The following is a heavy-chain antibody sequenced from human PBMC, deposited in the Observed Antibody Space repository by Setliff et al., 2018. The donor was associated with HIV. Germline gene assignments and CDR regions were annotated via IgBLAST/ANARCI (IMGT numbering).Heavy chain of an antibody. J-gene: IGHJ3*02. D-gene: IGHD4-17*01. Sequence: PWGSLRLSCAASGFTFSTYAMGWVRQAPGKGLEWVSTVGAVGAPTHYAESVKGRFTISKDNSKNTLYLQMSSLRDEDTAVYYCAKVFAYGVDGFDIWGQGTMVTVS. V-gene: IGHV3-23*01. CDR1: GFTFSTYA. CDR2: VGAVGAPT. CDR3: AKVFAYGVDGFDI.